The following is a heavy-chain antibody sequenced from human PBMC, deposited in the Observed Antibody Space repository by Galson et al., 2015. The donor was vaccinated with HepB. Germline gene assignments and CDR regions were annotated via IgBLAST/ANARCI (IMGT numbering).Heavy chain of an antibody. CDR3: ARGDTMIVVAHYYGMDV. CDR1: GFTFSSYG. D-gene: IGHD3-22*01. CDR2: IWYDGSNK. J-gene: IGHJ6*02. Sequence: SLRLSCAASGFTFSSYGMHWVRQAPGKGLEWVAVIWYDGSNKYYADSVKGRFTISRDNSKNTLYLQMNSLRAEDTAVYYCARGDTMIVVAHYYGMDVWGQGTTVTVSS. V-gene: IGHV3-33*08.